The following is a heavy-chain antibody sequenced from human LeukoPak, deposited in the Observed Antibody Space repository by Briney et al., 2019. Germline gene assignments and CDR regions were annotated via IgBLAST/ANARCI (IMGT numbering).Heavy chain of an antibody. V-gene: IGHV1-46*01. D-gene: IGHD2-15*01. CDR1: GYTFTSYY. Sequence: ASVKVSCKASGYTFTSYYMHWVRQAPGQGLEWMGIINPSGGSTSYAQKFQGRVTMTRDTSTSTVYMELSSLRSEDTAVYYCAKDRCSGGSCYVFDYWGQGTLVTVSS. CDR3: AKDRCSGGSCYVFDY. CDR2: INPSGGST. J-gene: IGHJ4*02.